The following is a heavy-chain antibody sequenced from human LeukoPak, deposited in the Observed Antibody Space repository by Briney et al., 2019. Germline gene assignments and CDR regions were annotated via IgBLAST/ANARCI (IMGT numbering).Heavy chain of an antibody. CDR3: AKGGIRSGAFDI. CDR1: GGSISNYY. J-gene: IGHJ3*02. CDR2: FYYSGST. Sequence: SEPVSLTCTVSGGSISNYYWSWTRQPPGKGLEWIGYFYYSGSTSYNPSLKSRVTISVATSKNQFSLKLSSVTAADTAVYYCAKGGIRSGAFDIWGQRTRGSASS. V-gene: IGHV4-59*01. D-gene: IGHD6-13*01.